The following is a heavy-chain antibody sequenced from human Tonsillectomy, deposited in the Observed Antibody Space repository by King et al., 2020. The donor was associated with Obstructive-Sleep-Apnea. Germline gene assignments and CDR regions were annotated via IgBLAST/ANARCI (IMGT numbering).Heavy chain of an antibody. CDR2: ISRSGNTK. CDR3: AKGGGRIQLWPFDY. D-gene: IGHD5-18*01. CDR1: GFSDYY. J-gene: IGHJ4*02. Sequence: VQLVESGGGLVKPGGSLRLSCAASGFSDYYMSWIRQAPGKGLEWVSYISRSGNTKYYADSVKGRFTISRDNAKNSLYLQMNSLRAEDTAVYYCAKGGGRIQLWPFDYWGQGTLVTVSS. V-gene: IGHV3-11*01.